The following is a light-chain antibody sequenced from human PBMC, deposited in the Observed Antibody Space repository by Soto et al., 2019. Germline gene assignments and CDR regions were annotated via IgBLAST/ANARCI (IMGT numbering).Light chain of an antibody. Sequence: EVVMTQSPATLSVSPGESATLSCRASQSVNSNLAWYQKKPGQAPSLLFFDASTRATGIPARFSASGSGTDFTLTISSLQSEDVAVYHGQQYSRWPWTFGQGTKVEIK. J-gene: IGKJ1*01. CDR3: QQYSRWPWT. CDR1: QSVNSN. CDR2: DAS. V-gene: IGKV3-15*01.